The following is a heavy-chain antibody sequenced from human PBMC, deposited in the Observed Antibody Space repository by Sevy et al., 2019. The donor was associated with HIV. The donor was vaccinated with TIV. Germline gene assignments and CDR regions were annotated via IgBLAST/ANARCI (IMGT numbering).Heavy chain of an antibody. V-gene: IGHV3-33*01. CDR3: ARDLEFYDSGDYGPAFMPDY. CDR2: IWFDGSNT. CDR1: GFTFSSYG. Sequence: GGSLRLSCAASGFTFSSYGMHWVRQGPGKGLEWVAVIWFDGSNTYYADSVNGRFTISRDIAKNTLHLQMNSVRAEDTAVYYCARDLEFYDSGDYGPAFMPDYWGQGTLVTVSS. J-gene: IGHJ4*02. D-gene: IGHD4-17*01.